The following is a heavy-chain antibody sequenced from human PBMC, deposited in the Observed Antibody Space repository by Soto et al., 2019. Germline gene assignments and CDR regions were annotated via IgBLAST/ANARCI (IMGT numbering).Heavy chain of an antibody. V-gene: IGHV1-69*08. CDR1: VGTISTYV. J-gene: IGHJ4*02. CDR3: ARGGQQVVSFDY. Sequence: QVHLVQSGAEVKKPGSSVKVSCKTSVGTISTYVINWVRQAPGQGLEWMGRIIPALGAADYAQKFQDRLTITADKSTSTAYIELRSLRSDDTAVYYCARGGQQVVSFDYWGQGTVVAVSS. D-gene: IGHD6-6*01. CDR2: IIPALGAA.